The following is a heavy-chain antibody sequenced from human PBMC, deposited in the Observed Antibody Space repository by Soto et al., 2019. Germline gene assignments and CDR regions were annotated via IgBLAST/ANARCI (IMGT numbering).Heavy chain of an antibody. V-gene: IGHV1-8*02. J-gene: IGHJ6*02. CDR2: MNPINGAT. CDR1: GYDFTAYD. CDR3: GRGPSPRAPAGGTPYYFAMDV. Sequence: ASVKVSCKASGYDFTAYDINWVRQASGQGLEWMGWMNPINGATGSARRFQGRVSMTRNTATGTAYLELTSLRYDDSAVYYCGRGPSPRAPAGGTPYYFAMDVWGQGTTLTVYS. D-gene: IGHD6-13*01.